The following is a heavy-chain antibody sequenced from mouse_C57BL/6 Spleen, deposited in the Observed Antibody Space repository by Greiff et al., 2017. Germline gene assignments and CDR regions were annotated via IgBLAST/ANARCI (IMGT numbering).Heavy chain of an antibody. CDR2: INPSSGYT. J-gene: IGHJ3*01. Sequence: QVQLQQSGAELAKPGASVKPSCKASGYTFTSYTMHWVKQRPGQGLEWIGYINPSSGYTKYNQKFKDKATLTADKSSSTAYMQLSSLTSEDSAVYYGAGSERAWFAYWGQGTLVTVSA. CDR3: AGSERAWFAY. CDR1: GYTFTSYT. V-gene: IGHV1-4*01.